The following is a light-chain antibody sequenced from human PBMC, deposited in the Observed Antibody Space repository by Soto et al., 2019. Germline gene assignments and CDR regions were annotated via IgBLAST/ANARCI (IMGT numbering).Light chain of an antibody. V-gene: IGLV2-14*03. Sequence: QSALTQPASVSGSPGQSITISCTGTISDVGGYNFVSWYQQYPGKAPKLMICDVSNRPSGVSNRFAGYKSGNTASLTISGLQAEDAADYCCCSFTGSNYVFGTGTKVTVL. CDR2: DVS. J-gene: IGLJ1*01. CDR1: ISDVGGYNF. CDR3: CSFTGSNYV.